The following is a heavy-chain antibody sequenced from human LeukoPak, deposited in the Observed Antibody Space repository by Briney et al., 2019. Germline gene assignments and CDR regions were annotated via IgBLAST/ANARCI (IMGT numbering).Heavy chain of an antibody. CDR2: INPNSGGT. CDR3: AREAVGATGDVDY. J-gene: IGHJ4*02. D-gene: IGHD1-26*01. CDR1: GYTFTGYY. Sequence: GASVKVSCKASGYTFTGYYMHWVRQAPGQGLEWTGWINPNSGGTNYAQKFQGRVTMTRDTSISTAYMELSRLRSDDTAVYYCAREAVGATGDVDYWGQGTLVTVSS. V-gene: IGHV1-2*02.